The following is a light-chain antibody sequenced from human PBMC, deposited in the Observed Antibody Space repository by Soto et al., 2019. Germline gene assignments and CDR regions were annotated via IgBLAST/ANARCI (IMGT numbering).Light chain of an antibody. J-gene: IGLJ2*01. CDR1: SGSIASNY. CDR3: QSYDSSNVV. V-gene: IGLV6-57*04. Sequence: FMLTQPHSVSESPGKTVTISCTRSSGSIASNYVQWYQQRPGSAPTTVIYEDNQRPSGVPDRFSGSIDSSSNSASLTISGVKTEYEADYYCQSYDSSNVVFGRGTKLTVL. CDR2: EDN.